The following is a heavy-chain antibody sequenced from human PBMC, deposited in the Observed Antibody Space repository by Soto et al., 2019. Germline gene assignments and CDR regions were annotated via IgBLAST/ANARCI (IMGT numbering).Heavy chain of an antibody. CDR3: ARGLYTIFGVVIKTMDV. CDR2: IYYSGST. V-gene: IGHV4-39*01. D-gene: IGHD3-3*01. Sequence: SETLFLTCTVSGGSISISSYYWGWIRQPPGKGLEWLGSIYYSGSTYYNPSLKSRVTISVETSKNQFSLKLSSVTAADTAVYYCARGLYTIFGVVIKTMDVWGKGTTVTVSS. CDR1: GGSISISSYY. J-gene: IGHJ6*03.